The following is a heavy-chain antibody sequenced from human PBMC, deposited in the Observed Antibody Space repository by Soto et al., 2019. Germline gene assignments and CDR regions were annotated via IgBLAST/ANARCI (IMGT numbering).Heavy chain of an antibody. J-gene: IGHJ4*03. V-gene: IGHV2-70*13. CDR2: IDWDDDE. CDR1: GFSLSTDEMC. Sequence: GPTLVNPTQTLTLTCTFSGFSLSTDEMCVKWIRQPPGKALEWPVVIDWDDDENFTTSLKTRLIISRDTSKNQVVLTMTNMDLVKKDIFFCARIIRVETPFSFRGPGT. CDR3: ARIIRVETPFSF. D-gene: IGHD2-21*02.